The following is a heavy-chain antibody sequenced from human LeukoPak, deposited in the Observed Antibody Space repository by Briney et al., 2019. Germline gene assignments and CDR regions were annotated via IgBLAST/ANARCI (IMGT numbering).Heavy chain of an antibody. Sequence: SETLSLTCTVSGYSISSGYYWGWIRQPPGKGLEWIGNIYHSGSTYYNPSLKSRVTISIDTSKNQFSLKLSSVTAADTAVYYCARAARYFDWLSNYYYYYMDVWGKGTTVTISS. CDR2: IYHSGST. CDR1: GYSISSGYY. J-gene: IGHJ6*03. V-gene: IGHV4-38-2*02. CDR3: ARAARYFDWLSNYYYYYMDV. D-gene: IGHD3-9*01.